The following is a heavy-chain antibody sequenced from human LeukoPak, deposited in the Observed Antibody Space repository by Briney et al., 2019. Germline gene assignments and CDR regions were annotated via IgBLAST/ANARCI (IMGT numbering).Heavy chain of an antibody. CDR3: ASLLAAGAAKDY. D-gene: IGHD6-13*01. J-gene: IGHJ4*02. V-gene: IGHV1-3*01. CDR2: INAGNGNA. Sequence: ASVKVSCKAPGYTFTSYAMHWVRQAPGQRLEWMGWINAGNGNAKYSQKFQGRVTITRDTSASTAYMELSSLRSEDTAVYYCASLLAAGAAKDYWGQGTLVTVSS. CDR1: GYTFTSYA.